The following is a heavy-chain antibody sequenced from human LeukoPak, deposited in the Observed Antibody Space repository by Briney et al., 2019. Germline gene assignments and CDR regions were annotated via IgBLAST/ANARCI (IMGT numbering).Heavy chain of an antibody. D-gene: IGHD5-24*01. J-gene: IGHJ4*02. CDR2: IIPIFGTA. Sequence: GSSVKVSCKASGGTFSSYAISWVRQAPGQGLEWMGGIIPIFGTANYAQKFQGRVTITADKSTSTAYMGLSSLRSEDTAVYYCAREGDGYNPYYFDYWGQGTLVTVSS. CDR1: GGTFSSYA. V-gene: IGHV1-69*06. CDR3: AREGDGYNPYYFDY.